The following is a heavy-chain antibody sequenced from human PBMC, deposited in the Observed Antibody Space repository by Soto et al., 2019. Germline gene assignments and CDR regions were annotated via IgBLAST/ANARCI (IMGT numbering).Heavy chain of an antibody. D-gene: IGHD5-12*01. V-gene: IGHV3-23*01. CDR2: ISGTGGST. CDR1: GFTFTQYA. J-gene: IGHJ6*03. Sequence: EAQLLESGGGLVHPGGSLRISCAASGFTFTQYAMTWVLQAPGKGLQWVSAISGTGGSTYYADCVKGRFTVSRDNSKNTVYLQMNSLRAEDTALYYGAKETGGYSPSGYDMDVWGKGTTVTVTS. CDR3: AKETGGYSPSGYDMDV.